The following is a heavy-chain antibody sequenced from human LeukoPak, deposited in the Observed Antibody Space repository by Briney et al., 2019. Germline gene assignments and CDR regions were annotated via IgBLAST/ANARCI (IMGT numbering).Heavy chain of an antibody. CDR1: GFTFSAFS. V-gene: IGHV3-7*01. J-gene: IGHJ3*01. CDR2: IKQDGSEK. D-gene: IGHD6-19*01. CDR3: ARDSSGWYRNH. Sequence: GGSLRLSCAASGFTFSAFSMNWVRQAPGKGLEWVANIKQDGSEKYYVDSVKGRFAISRDNAKNSLYLQMNSLRAEDTAVYYCARDSSGWYRNHWGQGTMVTVSS.